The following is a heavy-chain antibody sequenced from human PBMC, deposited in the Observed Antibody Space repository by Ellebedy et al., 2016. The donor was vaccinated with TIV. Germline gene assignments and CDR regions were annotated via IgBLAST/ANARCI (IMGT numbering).Heavy chain of an antibody. V-gene: IGHV3-33*01. CDR2: IWYDGSNK. D-gene: IGHD3-10*01. CDR1: GFTFSSYG. J-gene: IGHJ4*02. CDR3: ARDLGSGSYWSYFDY. Sequence: PGGSLRLSCAASGFTFSSYGMHWVRQAPGKGLEWVAVIWYDGSNKYYADSVKGRFTISRDNSKNTLYLQMNSLRAEDTAVYYCARDLGSGSYWSYFDYWGQGTLVTVSS.